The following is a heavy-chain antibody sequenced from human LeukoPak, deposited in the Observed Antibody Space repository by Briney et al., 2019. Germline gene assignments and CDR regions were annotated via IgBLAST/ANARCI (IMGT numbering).Heavy chain of an antibody. Sequence: GGSLRLSCAASGFTFNNYNMNWVRQAPGRALEWVSSITSSGTYIFYADSVRGRFTISRDNTKNSLYLQMDSLTADDTAVYFCACLRGPSDYWGQGTLVTVSS. CDR2: ITSSGTYI. J-gene: IGHJ4*02. D-gene: IGHD4-17*01. CDR3: ACLRGPSDY. CDR1: GFTFNNYN. V-gene: IGHV3-21*01.